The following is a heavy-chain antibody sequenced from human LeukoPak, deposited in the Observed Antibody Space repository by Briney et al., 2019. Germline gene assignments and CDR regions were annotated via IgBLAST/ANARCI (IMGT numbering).Heavy chain of an antibody. CDR1: GYTFTGYY. V-gene: IGHV1-2*02. CDR3: ARDERYDSSGYPFDY. J-gene: IGHJ4*02. D-gene: IGHD3-22*01. Sequence: ASVKVSCKASGYTFTGYYMHWVRQAPGQGLEWMGWINPNSGGINYAQKFQDRVTMTRDTSISTAYMELSRLRSDDTAVYYCARDERYDSSGYPFDYWGQGTLVTVSS. CDR2: INPNSGGI.